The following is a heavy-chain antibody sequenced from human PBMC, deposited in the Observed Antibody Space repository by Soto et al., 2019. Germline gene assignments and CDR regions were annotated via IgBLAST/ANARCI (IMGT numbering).Heavy chain of an antibody. Sequence: QVQLQESGPGLVKPSQTLSLTCSISGASISSDDYSWSWFRQPPGKGLEWIGYISYSGSTYYTPSLKSRITISVDTCKTQFSLILRSVTAADTAVFHCAREVNNYYGMDVWGQGTTVTVSS. CDR2: ISYSGST. J-gene: IGHJ6*02. CDR1: GASISSDDYS. CDR3: AREVNNYYGMDV. V-gene: IGHV4-30-4*01.